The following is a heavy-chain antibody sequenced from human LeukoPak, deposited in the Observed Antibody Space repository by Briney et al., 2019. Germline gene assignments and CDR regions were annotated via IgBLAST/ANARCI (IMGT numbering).Heavy chain of an antibody. CDR3: ARVIMVRGGSHRGVIPHDAFDI. CDR1: GFTFSSYS. V-gene: IGHV3-21*01. CDR2: ISSSSSYI. J-gene: IGHJ3*02. D-gene: IGHD3-10*01. Sequence: GGSLRLSCAASGFTFSSYSMNWVRQAPGKGLEWVSSISSSSSYIYYADSVKGRFTISRDNAKNSLYLQMNSLRAEDTAVYYCARVIMVRGGSHRGVIPHDAFDIWGQGTMVTVSS.